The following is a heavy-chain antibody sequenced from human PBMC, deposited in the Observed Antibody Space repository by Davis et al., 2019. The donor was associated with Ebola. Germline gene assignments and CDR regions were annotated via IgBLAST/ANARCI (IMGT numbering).Heavy chain of an antibody. V-gene: IGHV5-51*01. CDR1: GYSFTSYW. Sequence: TVSCKGSGYSFTSYWIGWVRQMPGKGLEWMGIIYPGDSDTRYSPSFQGQVTISADKSISTAYLQWSSLKASDTAMYYCARRGLVDYYYYYGMDVWGQGTTVTVSS. J-gene: IGHJ6*02. D-gene: IGHD1-26*01. CDR3: ARRGLVDYYYYYGMDV. CDR2: IYPGDSDT.